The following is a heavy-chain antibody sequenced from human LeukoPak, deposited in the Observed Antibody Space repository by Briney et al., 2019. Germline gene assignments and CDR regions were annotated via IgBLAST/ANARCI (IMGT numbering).Heavy chain of an antibody. CDR1: GGTFSSYA. CDR3: ARALYCSSTSCYLVS. Sequence: SVKVSCKASGGTFSSYAIRWMRQAPGQGLEWMGGIIPIFGTANYAQKFQGRVTITADESTSTAYMELSSLRSEDTAVYYCARALYCSSTSCYLVSWGQGTLVTVSS. CDR2: IIPIFGTA. D-gene: IGHD2-2*01. J-gene: IGHJ5*01. V-gene: IGHV1-69*13.